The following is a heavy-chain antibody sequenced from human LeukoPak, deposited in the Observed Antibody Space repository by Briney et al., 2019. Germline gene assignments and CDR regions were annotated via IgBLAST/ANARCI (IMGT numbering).Heavy chain of an antibody. Sequence: GGSLRLSCAASGFTFSSYSMNWVRQAPGKGLEWVSYISSSSSNIYYADSVKGRFTISRDNAKNSLYMEMNSLRAEHTAVYYCAREETGIAAAGRDSFDIWGQATMVTVS. CDR2: ISSSSSNI. J-gene: IGHJ3*02. D-gene: IGHD6-13*01. CDR1: GFTFSSYS. V-gene: IGHV3-48*01. CDR3: AREETGIAAAGRDSFDI.